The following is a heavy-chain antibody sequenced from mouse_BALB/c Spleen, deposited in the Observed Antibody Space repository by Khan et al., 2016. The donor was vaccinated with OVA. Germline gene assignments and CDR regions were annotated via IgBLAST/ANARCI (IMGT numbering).Heavy chain of an antibody. CDR1: GYTFTSYT. CDR3: ARKSTRASY. V-gene: IGHV1-4*01. D-gene: IGHD3-1*01. Sequence: QVQLQQSGAELVKPGASVKMSCKASGYTFTSYTMHWVKQRPGQGLEWIGYINPSSGYTKYNQKFKDKATLTADKSSSTAYMQLSSLTSEDSSVNYYARKSTRASYWGQGTTRTVSS. CDR2: INPSSGYT. J-gene: IGHJ2*01.